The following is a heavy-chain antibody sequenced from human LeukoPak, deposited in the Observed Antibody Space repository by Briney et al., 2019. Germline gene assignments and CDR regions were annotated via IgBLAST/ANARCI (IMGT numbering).Heavy chain of an antibody. Sequence: GRSLRLSCAASGYTFSNYAMHWVRQAPGKGLERVAVIFNDGSDKYYADSLKGRFTISRDNSKNTLYLQMNSLRAEDTAVYFCARDPQDQVVYHFDYWGQGTLVTVSS. D-gene: IGHD2-2*02. CDR1: GYTFSNYA. CDR2: IFNDGSDK. V-gene: IGHV3-30*04. CDR3: ARDPQDQVVYHFDY. J-gene: IGHJ4*02.